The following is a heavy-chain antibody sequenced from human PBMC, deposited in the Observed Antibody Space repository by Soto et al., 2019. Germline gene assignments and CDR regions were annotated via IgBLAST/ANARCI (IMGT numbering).Heavy chain of an antibody. J-gene: IGHJ5*02. CDR1: GGSISSYY. D-gene: IGHD3-10*01. V-gene: IGHV4-59*08. CDR3: ARLQLPLENWFDP. Sequence: SETLSLTCTVSGGSISSYYWSWIRQPPGKGLEWIGYIYYSGSTNYNPSLKSRVTISVDTSKNQFSLKLSSVTAADTVVYYCARLQLPLENWFDPWGQGTLVTVSS. CDR2: IYYSGST.